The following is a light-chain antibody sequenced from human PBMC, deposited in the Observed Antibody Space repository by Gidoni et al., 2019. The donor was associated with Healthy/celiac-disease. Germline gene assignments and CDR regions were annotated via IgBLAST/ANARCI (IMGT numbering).Light chain of an antibody. CDR1: QSSSSY. CDR2: AAS. Sequence: DIQMTKSPSSLSASVGDRVTITCRASQSSSSYLNWYQQKPGKAPKLLIYAASSLQSGVPSRFSGSGSGTDFTLTISSLQPEDFATYYCQQSYSTPRTFXXXTKVEIK. V-gene: IGKV1-39*01. CDR3: QQSYSTPRT. J-gene: IGKJ1*01.